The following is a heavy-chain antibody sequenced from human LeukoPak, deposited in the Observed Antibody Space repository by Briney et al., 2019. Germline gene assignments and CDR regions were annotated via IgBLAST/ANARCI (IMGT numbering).Heavy chain of an antibody. CDR1: GYTFTCYY. CDR2: INPSGGST. CDR3: ARDSYYYDSSGYYYGGY. J-gene: IGHJ4*02. V-gene: IGHV1-46*01. Sequence: ASVKVSCKASGYTFTCYYMHWVRQAPGQGLEWMGIINPSGGSTSYAQKFQGRVTMTRDTSTSTVYMELSSLRSEDTAVYYCARDSYYYDSSGYYYGGYWGQGTLVTVSS. D-gene: IGHD3-22*01.